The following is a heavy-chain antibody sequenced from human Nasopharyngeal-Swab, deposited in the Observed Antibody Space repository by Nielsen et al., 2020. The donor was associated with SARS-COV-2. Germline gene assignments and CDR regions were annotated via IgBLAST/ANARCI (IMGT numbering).Heavy chain of an antibody. J-gene: IGHJ6*02. D-gene: IGHD3-3*01. CDR2: ISSSSSYI. CDR3: ARARAPEWGDFWNGNYYYYYGMDV. V-gene: IGHV3-21*01. Sequence: WIRQPPGKGLEWVSSISSSSSYIYYADSVKGRFTISRDNAKNSLYLQMNSLRAEDTAVYYCARARAPEWGDFWNGNYYYYYGMDVWGQGTTVTVSS.